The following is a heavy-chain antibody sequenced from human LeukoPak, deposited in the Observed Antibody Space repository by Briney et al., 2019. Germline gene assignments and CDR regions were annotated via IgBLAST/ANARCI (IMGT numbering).Heavy chain of an antibody. J-gene: IGHJ4*02. D-gene: IGHD3-16*02. Sequence: SETLSLTCSVSGRSISSYRWSWLRQPAGKGLEFIGRIYTTGRTNYNPSLKRRVSMSVDTSKNKFSLELRSVTAADTAVYFCARAGYTISSYRFDYWGQGALVTVSS. CDR1: GRSISSYR. CDR2: IYTTGRT. V-gene: IGHV4-4*07. CDR3: ARAGYTISSYRFDY.